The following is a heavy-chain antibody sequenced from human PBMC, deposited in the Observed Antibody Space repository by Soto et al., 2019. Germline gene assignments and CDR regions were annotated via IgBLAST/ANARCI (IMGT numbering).Heavy chain of an antibody. Sequence: SETLSLTCTVSGGSVSSGSYYWSWIRQPPGKGLEWIGYIYYSGSTNYNPSLKSRVTISVDTSKNQFSLKLSSVTAADTAVYYCARGSYSSSFDYWGQGTLVTVSS. CDR3: ARGSYSSSFDY. V-gene: IGHV4-61*01. D-gene: IGHD6-6*01. CDR1: GGSVSSGSYY. J-gene: IGHJ4*02. CDR2: IYYSGST.